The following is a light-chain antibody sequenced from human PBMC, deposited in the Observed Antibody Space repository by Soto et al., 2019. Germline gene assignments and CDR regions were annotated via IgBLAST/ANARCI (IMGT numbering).Light chain of an antibody. CDR1: SSDVGDYNY. Sequence: QSALTQPPSASGSPGQSVTISCTGTSSDVGDYNYVSWYQQHPGKAPKLMIYEVSKRPSGVPDPFSGSKSGNTASLTVSGLQAEDEADYYCSSYAGSNNWVFGGGTKVTVL. J-gene: IGLJ3*02. CDR2: EVS. V-gene: IGLV2-8*01. CDR3: SSYAGSNNWV.